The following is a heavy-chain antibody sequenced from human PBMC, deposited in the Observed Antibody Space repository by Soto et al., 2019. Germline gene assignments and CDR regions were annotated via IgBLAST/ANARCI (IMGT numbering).Heavy chain of an antibody. CDR2: IYYSGST. Sequence: TLSLTCTVSGGSISSGGYYWSWIRQHPGKGLEWIGYIYYSGSTYYNPSLKSRVTISVDTSKNQFSLKLSSVTAADTAVYYCARVADPDWFDPWGQGTLVTVSS. V-gene: IGHV4-31*03. CDR1: GGSISSGGYY. J-gene: IGHJ5*02. CDR3: ARVADPDWFDP.